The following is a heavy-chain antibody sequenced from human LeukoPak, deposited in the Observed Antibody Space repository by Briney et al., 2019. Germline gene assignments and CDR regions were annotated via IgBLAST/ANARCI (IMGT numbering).Heavy chain of an antibody. J-gene: IGHJ6*03. V-gene: IGHV1-2*02. CDR1: GYTFTGYY. Sequence: ASVKVSCKASGYTFTGYYTHWVRQAPGQGLEWMGWINPNSGGTNYAQKFQGRVTMTRDTSISTAYMELSRLRSDDTAVYYCATRDYSSSAGSYYYYYMDVWGKGTTVTVSS. CDR2: INPNSGGT. CDR3: ATRDYSSSAGSYYYYYMDV. D-gene: IGHD6-6*01.